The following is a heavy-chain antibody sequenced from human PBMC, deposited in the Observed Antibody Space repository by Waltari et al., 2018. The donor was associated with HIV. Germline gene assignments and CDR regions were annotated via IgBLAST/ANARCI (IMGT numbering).Heavy chain of an antibody. Sequence: QVQLVESGGGVVQPGRSLRLSCATSGFTLSSYGMHWVRQAPGKGVEGVKGIWYDGSKKYYADSVKGRFTISRDNSKNTLYLQMNSLRIEDTAVYYCARKYSSSWGAPFDYWGQGTLVTVSS. CDR2: IWYDGSKK. CDR3: ARKYSSSWGAPFDY. J-gene: IGHJ4*02. D-gene: IGHD6-13*01. CDR1: GFTLSSYG. V-gene: IGHV3-33*01.